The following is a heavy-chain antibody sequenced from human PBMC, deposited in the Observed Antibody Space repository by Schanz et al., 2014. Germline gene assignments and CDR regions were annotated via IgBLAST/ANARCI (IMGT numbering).Heavy chain of an antibody. J-gene: IGHJ4*02. Sequence: EVHLLESGGGLVEPGGSLRLSCATSGFSLDIFAVSWVRQAPGKGLEWVSSFNDGGVNKYYADSVKGRFTISSDNSKNTLYLQMNSLRPEDTAVYYCARGGFGEVSYFDYWGQGTLVTVSS. CDR3: ARGGFGEVSYFDY. D-gene: IGHD3-10*01. V-gene: IGHV3-23*01. CDR1: GFSLDIFA. CDR2: FNDGGVNK.